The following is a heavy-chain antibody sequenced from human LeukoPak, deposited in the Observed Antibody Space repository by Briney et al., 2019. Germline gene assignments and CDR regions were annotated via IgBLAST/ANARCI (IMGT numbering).Heavy chain of an antibody. Sequence: ASVKVSCKAFGYTFTGYWMHWVRQAPGQGPEWMGVISPSGGSTIYAQKFKGRVTLTRDMSTSTDYLELSSLRSEDTAVYYCARDNSVRDEAWWFNPWDKGTLVTVSS. CDR3: ARDNSVRDEAWWFNP. CDR1: GYTFTGYW. CDR2: ISPSGGST. V-gene: IGHV1-46*01. J-gene: IGHJ5*02. D-gene: IGHD5-24*01.